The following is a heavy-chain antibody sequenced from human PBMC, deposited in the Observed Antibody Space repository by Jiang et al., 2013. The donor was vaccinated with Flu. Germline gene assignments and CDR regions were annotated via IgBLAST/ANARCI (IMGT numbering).Heavy chain of an antibody. V-gene: IGHV4-59*01. CDR2: IYYSGST. J-gene: IGHJ6*03. CDR1: GGSISSYY. CDR3: ARRSGSYPPGYYYYYMDV. D-gene: IGHD1-26*01. Sequence: LLKPSETLSLTCTVSGGSISSYYWSWIRQPPGKGLEWIGYIYYSGSTNYNPSLKSRVTISVDTSKNQFSLKLSSVTAADTAVYYCARRSGSYPPGYYYYYMDVWGKGTTVTVSS.